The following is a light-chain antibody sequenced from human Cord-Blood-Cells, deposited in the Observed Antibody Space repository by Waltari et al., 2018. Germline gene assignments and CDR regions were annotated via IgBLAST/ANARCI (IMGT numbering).Light chain of an antibody. V-gene: IGKV1-39*01. Sequence: DIQMTQSPSSLSDSVGDRATITCRASQSISSYLNWYQQKPGKAPKLLIYAASSLQSGVPSRFSGSGSGTDFTLTISSLQPEDFATYYCQQSYSTWTFGQGTKVEIK. CDR1: QSISSY. CDR2: AAS. J-gene: IGKJ1*01. CDR3: QQSYSTWT.